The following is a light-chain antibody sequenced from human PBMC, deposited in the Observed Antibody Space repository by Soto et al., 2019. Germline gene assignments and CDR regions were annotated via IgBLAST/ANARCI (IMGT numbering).Light chain of an antibody. Sequence: IVMTQSPATLSVSPGERATLSCRASQSVSSALAWYQQKPGLPPRLLIYDASKRATDIPDRFIGSGSGTDFTLTISRLEPGDFAMYYCQQYGTSSVTFGQGTRLEI. CDR1: QSVSSA. V-gene: IGKV3D-20*01. CDR3: QQYGTSSVT. CDR2: DAS. J-gene: IGKJ5*01.